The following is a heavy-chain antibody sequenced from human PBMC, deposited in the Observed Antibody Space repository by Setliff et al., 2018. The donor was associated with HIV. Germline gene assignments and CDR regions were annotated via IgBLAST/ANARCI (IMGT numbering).Heavy chain of an antibody. CDR3: AREQRGTYPSYKYYYMDV. Sequence: ASVKVSCKASGYTFIDYFLHWVRQAPGQGLEWMGGIIPIFGTANYAQKFQGRVTVTRDTSTTTVYMELSGLRSEDTAVYFCAREQRGTYPSYKYYYMDVWGKGTTVTVSS. J-gene: IGHJ6*03. CDR2: IIPIFGTA. CDR1: GYTFIDYF. V-gene: IGHV1-46*01. D-gene: IGHD1-1*01.